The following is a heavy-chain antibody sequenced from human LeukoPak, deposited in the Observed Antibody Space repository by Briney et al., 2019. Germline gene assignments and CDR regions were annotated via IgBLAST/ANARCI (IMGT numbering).Heavy chain of an antibody. D-gene: IGHD4-17*01. Sequence: SETLSLTCTVSGGSISSYYWSWIRQPAGKGLEWIGRIYTSGSTNYNPSLKSRVTMSVDTSKNQFSLKLSSVTAADTAVYYCARGEDGTGDYRPTYFDSWGQGTLVTVSS. V-gene: IGHV4-4*07. CDR3: ARGEDGTGDYRPTYFDS. CDR2: IYTSGST. J-gene: IGHJ4*02. CDR1: GGSISSYY.